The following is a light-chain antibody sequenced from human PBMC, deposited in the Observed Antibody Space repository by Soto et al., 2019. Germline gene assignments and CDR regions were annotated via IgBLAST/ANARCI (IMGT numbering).Light chain of an antibody. V-gene: IGKV4-1*01. Sequence: DIVMTQSPDSLAVSLGERATINCESSQSVLKSSNNKNYLAWYQKKPGQPPKVLIYWASTRESGVPDRCSGSGSGTDFTLTITSLQADDSATYYCQQYQSYPWTFGQGTKVDIK. J-gene: IGKJ1*01. CDR3: QQYQSYPWT. CDR1: QSVLKSSNNKNY. CDR2: WAS.